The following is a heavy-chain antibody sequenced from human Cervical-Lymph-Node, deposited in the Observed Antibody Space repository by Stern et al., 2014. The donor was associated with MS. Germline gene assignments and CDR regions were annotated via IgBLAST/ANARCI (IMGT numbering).Heavy chain of an antibody. V-gene: IGHV4-59*01. CDR1: GGSISSYY. Sequence: QVQLQESGPGLVKHSETLSLTCTVSGGSISSYYWSWIRQPPGKGLEWIGYIYYSGSTNYNPSLKSRVTISVDTSKNQFSLKLSSVTAADTAVYYCASAHYGYYDSSGFDYWGQGTLVTVSS. J-gene: IGHJ4*02. CDR2: IYYSGST. CDR3: ASAHYGYYDSSGFDY. D-gene: IGHD3-22*01.